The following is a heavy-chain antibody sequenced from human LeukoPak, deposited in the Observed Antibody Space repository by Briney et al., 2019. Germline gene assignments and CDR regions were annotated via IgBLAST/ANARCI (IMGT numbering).Heavy chain of an antibody. D-gene: IGHD3-22*01. Sequence: GGSLRLSCAASGFTFSSYAMSWVRQAPGKGLEWVSAISGSGGSTYYADSVKGRFTISGDNSKNTLYLQMNSLRAEDTAVYYCAKDNPYDSSGYYYSANPYYFDYWGQGTLVTVSS. CDR1: GFTFSSYA. J-gene: IGHJ4*02. CDR2: ISGSGGST. V-gene: IGHV3-23*01. CDR3: AKDNPYDSSGYYYSANPYYFDY.